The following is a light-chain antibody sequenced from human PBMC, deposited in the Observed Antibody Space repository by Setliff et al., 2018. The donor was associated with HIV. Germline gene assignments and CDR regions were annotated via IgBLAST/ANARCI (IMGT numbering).Light chain of an antibody. J-gene: IGLJ1*01. Sequence: QSVLTQPASVSGSPGQSITISCTGTSSDVGSYNYVSWYQQHPGKAPKLMIYEVSNRPSGVSNRFSGSKSGNTASLTISGLQAEDEADYYCSSYTSSSLYVFGTGTKV. V-gene: IGLV2-14*01. CDR1: SSDVGSYNY. CDR3: SSYTSSSLYV. CDR2: EVS.